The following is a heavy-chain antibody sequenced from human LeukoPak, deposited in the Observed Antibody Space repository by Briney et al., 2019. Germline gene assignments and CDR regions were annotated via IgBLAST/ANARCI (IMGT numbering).Heavy chain of an antibody. D-gene: IGHD3-10*01. J-gene: IGHJ6*02. Sequence: ASVKVSCKASGYTFTSYAMNWVRQAPGQGLEWMGWINTNTGNPTYAQGFTGRFVFSLDTSVSMAYLQISSLKAEDTAVYYCARDIGESIYYYYGMDVWGQGTTVTVSS. CDR3: ARDIGESIYYYYGMDV. CDR1: GYTFTSYA. V-gene: IGHV7-4-1*04. CDR2: INTNTGNP.